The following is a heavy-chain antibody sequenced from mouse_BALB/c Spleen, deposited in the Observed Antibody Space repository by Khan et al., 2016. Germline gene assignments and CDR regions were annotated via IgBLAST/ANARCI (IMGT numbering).Heavy chain of an antibody. CDR2: ISSGGSYT. V-gene: IGHV5-9-4*01. D-gene: IGHD2-4*01. Sequence: EVELVESGGGLVKPGGSLKLSCAASGFTFSSYAMSWVRQSPEKRLEWVAEISSGGSYTYYPDTVTGRFTISRDNAPTTLYLEMSSLRSEDTARYYCARVDYESLDYWGQGTTLTVSS. CDR1: GFTFSSYA. CDR3: ARVDYESLDY. J-gene: IGHJ2*01.